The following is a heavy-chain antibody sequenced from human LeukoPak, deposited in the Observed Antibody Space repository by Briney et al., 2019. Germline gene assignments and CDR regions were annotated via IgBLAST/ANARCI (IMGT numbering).Heavy chain of an antibody. CDR3: ARELKFRDYYDSSGYYPRLDP. CDR1: GFTFSSYG. Sequence: GRSLRLSCAVSGFTFSSYGMHWVRQAPGKGLEWVAVISYDGSNKYYADSVKGRFTISRDNSKNTLYLQMNSLRAEDTAVYYCARELKFRDYYDSSGYYPRLDPWGQGTLVTVSS. CDR2: ISYDGSNK. J-gene: IGHJ5*02. V-gene: IGHV3-30*03. D-gene: IGHD3-22*01.